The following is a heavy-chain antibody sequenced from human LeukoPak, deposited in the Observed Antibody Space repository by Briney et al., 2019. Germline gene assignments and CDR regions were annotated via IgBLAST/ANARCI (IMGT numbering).Heavy chain of an antibody. V-gene: IGHV3-30-3*01. CDR2: ISYDGSNK. D-gene: IGHD3-3*01. CDR3: ASDNWYAFWSAPTWAY. Sequence: GRSLRLSCAASGFTFSSYAMHWVRQAPGKGLEWVAVISYDGSNKYYADSVKGRFTISRDNSKNTLYLQMNSLRAEDTAVYYCASDNWYAFWSAPTWAYWGQGTLVTVSS. CDR1: GFTFSSYA. J-gene: IGHJ4*02.